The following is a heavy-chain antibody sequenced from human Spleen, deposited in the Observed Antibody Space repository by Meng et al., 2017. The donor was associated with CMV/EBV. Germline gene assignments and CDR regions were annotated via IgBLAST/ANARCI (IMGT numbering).Heavy chain of an antibody. CDR1: NAW. D-gene: IGHD1-26*01. Sequence: NAWMSWVRQAPGQSLEWVGRIKSNPDGGTTAYAAPVTGRFTISRDDSKNTVDLQMDSLKTEDTAVYYCTTETFYIDSGNNLNDAFDIWGRGTMVTVSS. V-gene: IGHV3-15*01. CDR3: TTETFYIDSGNNLNDAFDI. J-gene: IGHJ3*02. CDR2: IKSNPDGGTT.